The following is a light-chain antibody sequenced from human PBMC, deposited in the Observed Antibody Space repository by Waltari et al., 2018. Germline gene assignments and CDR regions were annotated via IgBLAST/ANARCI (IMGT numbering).Light chain of an antibody. V-gene: IGLV2-8*01. CDR1: SSDVGGYNY. CDR2: EVS. CDR3: SSYAGSNNAFV. Sequence: QSALTQPPSASGSPGQSVTISCTGTSSDVGGYNYVSWYQQYPGKAPKLMIYEVSKRPLGVPDRFSGSKSGNPASLTVSGLQAEDEADYYCSSYAGSNNAFVFGTGTKVTVL. J-gene: IGLJ1*01.